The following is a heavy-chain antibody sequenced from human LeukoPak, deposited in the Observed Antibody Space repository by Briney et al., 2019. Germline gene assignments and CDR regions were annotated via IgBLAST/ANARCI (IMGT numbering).Heavy chain of an antibody. J-gene: IGHJ4*02. CDR3: AKDTSIGRYCTNGVCSPFDY. CDR2: ISDSGGSA. D-gene: IGHD2-8*01. CDR1: GFTFSSYA. V-gene: IGHV3-23*01. Sequence: GGSLRLSCAASGFTFSSYAMSWVRQAPGKGLEWVSAISDSGGSAYDADSVKGRFTISRDNSKNTLYLQMNSLRAEDTAVYYCAKDTSIGRYCTNGVCSPFDYWGQGTLVTVSS.